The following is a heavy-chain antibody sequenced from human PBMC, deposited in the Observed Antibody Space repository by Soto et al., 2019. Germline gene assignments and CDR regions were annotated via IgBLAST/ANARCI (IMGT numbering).Heavy chain of an antibody. CDR2: IWYDGSNK. D-gene: IGHD3-10*01. CDR3: ARDERDSGSLDY. CDR1: GFTFSSYG. V-gene: IGHV3-33*01. Sequence: QVQLVESGGGVVQPGRSLRLSCAASGFTFSSYGMHWVRQAPGKGLEWVAVIWYDGSNKYYADSVKGRFTISRDNSKNTLYRQMNRLRAEDTAVYYCARDERDSGSLDYWGQGTLVTVSS. J-gene: IGHJ4*02.